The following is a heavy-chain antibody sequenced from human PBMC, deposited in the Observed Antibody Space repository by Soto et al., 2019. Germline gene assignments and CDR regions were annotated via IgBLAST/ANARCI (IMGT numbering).Heavy chain of an antibody. D-gene: IGHD2-2*02. CDR1: GGSISSGGYS. CDR3: AGESNEIPCCYIDY. J-gene: IGHJ4*03. V-gene: IGHV4-30-2*01. CDR2: IYHSGST. Sequence: SETLSLTCAVSGGSISSGGYSWSWIRQPPGKGLEWIGYIYHSGSTYYNPSLKSRVTISVDRSKNQFSLKLSSVTAADTAVYYCAGESNEIPCCYIDYWGQGNTVTVSS.